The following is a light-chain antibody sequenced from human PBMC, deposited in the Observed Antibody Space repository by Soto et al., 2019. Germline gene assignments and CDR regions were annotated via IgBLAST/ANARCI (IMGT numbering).Light chain of an antibody. Sequence: EIVMTQSPATLSVSPGERATLSCRASQSVSSNLAWYQQKPGHASRLLIYGASTRATGIPARFSGSGSGTEFTLTISSLQSEDFAVYYCQQYNNWTPYTFGQGTKLEIK. CDR3: QQYNNWTPYT. CDR2: GAS. J-gene: IGKJ2*01. CDR1: QSVSSN. V-gene: IGKV3-15*01.